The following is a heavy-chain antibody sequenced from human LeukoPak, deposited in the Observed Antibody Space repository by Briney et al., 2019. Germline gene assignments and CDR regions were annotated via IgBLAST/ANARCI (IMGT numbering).Heavy chain of an antibody. D-gene: IGHD5-18*01. Sequence: GSLRLSCAASGFTFSNYAIHWVRQAPGKGLEWIGEINHSGSTNYNPSLKSRLTISVDTSKNQFSLNLSSVTAADTAIYYCAKGAGGFSYYNWFDPWGQGTLVTVSS. J-gene: IGHJ5*02. V-gene: IGHV4-34*01. CDR2: INHSGST. CDR1: GFTFSNYA. CDR3: AKGAGGFSYYNWFDP.